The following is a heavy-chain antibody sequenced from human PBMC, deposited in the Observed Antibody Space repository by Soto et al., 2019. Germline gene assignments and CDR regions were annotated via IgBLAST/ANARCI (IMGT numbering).Heavy chain of an antibody. CDR2: INPYTGGT. Sequence: ASVKVSCKASGYTFTGYYVLWVRQAPGQGPECMGWINPYTGGTNYAQKFQGRATMTRDTSISTAYMELSKLISDDTAVYYCATQFHHCGGDCYRGPYFGMEVWGKGTKVTVSS. CDR3: ATQFHHCGGDCYRGPYFGMEV. CDR1: GYTFTGYY. D-gene: IGHD2-21*02. V-gene: IGHV1-2*02. J-gene: IGHJ6*04.